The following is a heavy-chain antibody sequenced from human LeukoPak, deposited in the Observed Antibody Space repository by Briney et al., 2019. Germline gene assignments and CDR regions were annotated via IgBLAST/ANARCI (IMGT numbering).Heavy chain of an antibody. J-gene: IGHJ4*02. CDR3: ARDLVVGATLFDY. D-gene: IGHD1-26*01. V-gene: IGHV1-46*01. Sequence: GASVKVSCKASGYTFTSYYMHWVRQAPGQGLEWMGIINPSGGSTSYAQKFQGRVTMTRDMSTSTVYVELSSLRSEDTAVYYCARDLVVGATLFDYWGQGTLVTVSS. CDR1: GYTFTSYY. CDR2: INPSGGST.